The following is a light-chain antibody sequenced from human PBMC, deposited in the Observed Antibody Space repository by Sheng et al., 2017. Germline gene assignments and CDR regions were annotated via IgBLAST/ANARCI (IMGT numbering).Light chain of an antibody. Sequence: QSALTQPASVSGSPGQSITLSCTGTTSDVGSDYFVSWYQHHEGKAPKLIIYDVTERPSGTSNRFSASKYGNTASLTISGLQAEDEAFYYCSSYTSDNTVVFGGGTRLTVL. CDR2: DVT. CDR1: TSDVGSDYF. V-gene: IGLV2-14*03. J-gene: IGLJ2*01. CDR3: SSYTSDNTVV.